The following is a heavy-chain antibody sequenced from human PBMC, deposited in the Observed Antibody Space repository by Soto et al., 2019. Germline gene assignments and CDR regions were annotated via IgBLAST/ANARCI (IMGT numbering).Heavy chain of an antibody. Sequence: SETLSLACAVSGGSISSGGYSWSWIRQPPGKGLEWIGYIYYSGSTYYNPSLKSRVTISVDTSKNQFSLKLSSVTAADTAVYYCARQVIVGATPFDYWGQGTLVTVSS. CDR1: GGSISSGGYS. CDR2: IYYSGST. CDR3: ARQVIVGATPFDY. D-gene: IGHD1-26*01. V-gene: IGHV4-31*11. J-gene: IGHJ4*02.